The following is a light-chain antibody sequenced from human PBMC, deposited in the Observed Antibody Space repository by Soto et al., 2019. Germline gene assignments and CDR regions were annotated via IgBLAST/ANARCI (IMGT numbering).Light chain of an antibody. CDR1: QSISSW. J-gene: IGKJ1*01. Sequence: DIQMTQSPSTLSASVGDRVIITCRASQSISSWLAWDQQKPGKAPKLLIYKASSLESGVPSRFSVSGSGTEFTLTTSSVQPGVYATYYCQQYNSYSWTFGQGTTVEFK. V-gene: IGKV1-5*03. CDR2: KAS. CDR3: QQYNSYSWT.